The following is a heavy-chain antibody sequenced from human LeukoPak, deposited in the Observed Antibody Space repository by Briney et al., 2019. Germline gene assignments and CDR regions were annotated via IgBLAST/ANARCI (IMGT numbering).Heavy chain of an antibody. CDR2: IKQDGSEK. CDR1: GFTFSSYW. D-gene: IGHD3-3*01. CDR3: ARVGYYDFWSGYY. Sequence: GGSLRLSCAASGFTFSSYWMSWVRQAPGKGLEWVANIKQDGSEKYYVDSVKGRFTISRDNAKNSLYLQMSSLRAEDTAVYYCARVGYYDFWSGYYWGQGTLVAVSS. V-gene: IGHV3-7*01. J-gene: IGHJ4*02.